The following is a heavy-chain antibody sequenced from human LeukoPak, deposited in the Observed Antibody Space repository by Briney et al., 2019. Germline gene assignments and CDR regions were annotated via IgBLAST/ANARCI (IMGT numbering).Heavy chain of an antibody. J-gene: IGHJ4*02. V-gene: IGHV3-7*01. Sequence: GGSLRLSCAASGFTFSTYWMSWVRQAPGKGLEWVANIKEDGSEKYYVDSVKGRFTISRDNAKSSLYLQMNSVRAEDSAIYYCAKGSYDSSGYWYYFDYWGQGTLVTVSS. CDR3: AKGSYDSSGYWYYFDY. CDR2: IKEDGSEK. CDR1: GFTFSTYW. D-gene: IGHD3-22*01.